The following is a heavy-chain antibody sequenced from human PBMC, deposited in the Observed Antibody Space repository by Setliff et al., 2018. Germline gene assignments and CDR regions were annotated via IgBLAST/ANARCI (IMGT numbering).Heavy chain of an antibody. CDR2: VYVGGNT. D-gene: IGHD5-12*01. V-gene: IGHV4-61*10. Sequence: SETLSLTCTVSGDPMSSRRYYWAWIRQPAGKTLEWIGQVYVGGNTYYNPSLKSRVTVSVDTSKNQFSLRLISVTAADTAVYYCARGGTFRYFDYWGQGTPVTVSS. J-gene: IGHJ4*02. CDR3: ARGGTFRYFDY. CDR1: GDPMSSRRYY.